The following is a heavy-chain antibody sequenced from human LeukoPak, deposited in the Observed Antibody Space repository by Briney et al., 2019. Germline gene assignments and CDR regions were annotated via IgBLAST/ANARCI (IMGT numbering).Heavy chain of an antibody. CDR2: VSPSHTTR. CDR3: ARDYILPLETDNGDGFAI. Sequence: ASVKVSCKASGYTFRQYSISWVRQAPGKGLEWMGWVSPSHTTRVYAQQFQGRVTMTADTNTNTVSMELRSLRSDDTAVYFCARDYILPLETDNGDGFAIWGQGTVVSVSS. D-gene: IGHD3-3*02. J-gene: IGHJ3*02. V-gene: IGHV1-18*01. CDR1: GYTFRQYS.